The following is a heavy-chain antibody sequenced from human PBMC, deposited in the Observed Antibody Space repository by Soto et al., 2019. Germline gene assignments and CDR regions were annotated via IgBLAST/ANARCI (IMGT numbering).Heavy chain of an antibody. CDR1: GGSFSGYY. CDR2: INHSGST. D-gene: IGHD5-18*01. CDR3: ARMDTAMASVDY. V-gene: IGHV4-34*01. Sequence: PSETLSLTCAVYGGSFSGYYGSWIRQPPGKGLEWIGEINHSGSTNYNPSLKSRVTISVDTSKNQFSLKLSSVTAADTAVYYGARMDTAMASVDYWGQGTLVTVSS. J-gene: IGHJ4*02.